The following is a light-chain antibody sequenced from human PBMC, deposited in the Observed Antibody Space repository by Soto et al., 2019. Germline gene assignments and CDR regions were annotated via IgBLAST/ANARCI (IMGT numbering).Light chain of an antibody. V-gene: IGKV1-39*01. Sequence: IPMTQSPSSLSASVGDRVTITFRASQRITTYLNWYQQKPGKAPKLLISTAATLQGGVPSRFSGSGSGTDFTLTITTLHPEDFATYFCQQSYSTPYTFGQGTKLEI. J-gene: IGKJ2*01. CDR2: TAA. CDR1: QRITTY. CDR3: QQSYSTPYT.